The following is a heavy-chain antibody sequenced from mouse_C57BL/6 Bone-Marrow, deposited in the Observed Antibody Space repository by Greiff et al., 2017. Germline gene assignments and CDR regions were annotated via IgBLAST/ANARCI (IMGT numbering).Heavy chain of an antibody. CDR2: IYPGSGNT. Sequence: VHLVESGPELVKPGASVTISCKASGYTFTDYYINWVQQRPGQGLEWIGWIYPGSGNTKYNDKFYGKATLTVDTYSSTAYMQLSSLTSEDTAVYFGARGDYYGSSYCDYWGKGTTLTVSS. CDR1: GYTFTDYY. J-gene: IGHJ2*01. D-gene: IGHD1-1*01. CDR3: ARGDYYGSSYCDY. V-gene: IGHV1-84*01.